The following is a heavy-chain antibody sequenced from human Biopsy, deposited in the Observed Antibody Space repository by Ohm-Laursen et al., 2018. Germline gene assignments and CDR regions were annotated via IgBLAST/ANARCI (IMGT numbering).Heavy chain of an antibody. J-gene: IGHJ6*02. CDR2: ITQSGST. CDR3: ARVPLPGIGAAYQGRFLYGMDV. Sequence: SETLSLTCAVYGGSFNGYFWSWNRQPPGKGLEWIGDITQSGSTNYSPSLKSRVTISVDTAKKQFSLSLRSVTAADTAVYYCARVPLPGIGAAYQGRFLYGMDVWGQKTTVSVSS. D-gene: IGHD6-13*01. V-gene: IGHV4-34*01. CDR1: GGSFNGYF.